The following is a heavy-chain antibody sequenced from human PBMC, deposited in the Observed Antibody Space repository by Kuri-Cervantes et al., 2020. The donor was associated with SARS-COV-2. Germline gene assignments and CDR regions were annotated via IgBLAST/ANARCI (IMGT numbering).Heavy chain of an antibody. CDR1: GYSISSGYY. CDR2: IYNSEST. Sequence: SETLSLTCAVSGYSISSGYYWGWIRQPPGKGLEWMGYIYNSESTNYNPSLKSRVTMSVDTSKNQFSLKLTSVTAADTAVYYCARENTPSIFDYWGQGILVTVSS. V-gene: IGHV4-38-2*02. J-gene: IGHJ4*02. CDR3: ARENTPSIFDY.